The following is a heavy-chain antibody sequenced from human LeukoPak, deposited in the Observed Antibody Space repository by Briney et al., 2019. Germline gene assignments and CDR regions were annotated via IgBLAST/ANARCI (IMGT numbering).Heavy chain of an antibody. V-gene: IGHV2-5*01. CDR3: AHSRLRSDYFGVDV. J-gene: IGHJ6*02. Sequence: SGPTLVKPTQTLTLTCTFSGFSLSTSGVGVYWVRQPPGKALEWLALIYWNDDKRYSPSLKSRLTITKDTSKDQVVLTLNNVDPEDTATYYCAHSRLRSDYFGVDVWGQGTTVTASS. CDR2: IYWNDDK. D-gene: IGHD5-12*01. CDR1: GFSLSTSGVG.